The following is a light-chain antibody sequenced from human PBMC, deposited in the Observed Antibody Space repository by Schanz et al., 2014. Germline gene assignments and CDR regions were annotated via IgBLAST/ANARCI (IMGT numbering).Light chain of an antibody. CDR2: DNT. CDR1: SSNIGTGFD. CDR3: QSYDSSLTSWV. J-gene: IGLJ3*02. V-gene: IGLV1-40*01. Sequence: QSVLTQPPSVSGAPGQRVTISCTGSSSNIGTGFDVHWYQQLPGTAPKLVIYDNTNRPSGVPDRFSGSKSDTSASLAITGLQAEDEADYYCQSYDSSLTSWVFGGGTKLTVL.